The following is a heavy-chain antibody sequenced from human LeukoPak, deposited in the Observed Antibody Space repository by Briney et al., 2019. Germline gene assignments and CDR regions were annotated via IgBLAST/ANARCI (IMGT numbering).Heavy chain of an antibody. CDR1: GFTFSDYY. V-gene: IGHV3-11*01. Sequence: PGGSLRLSCAASGFTFSDYYMSWIRQAPGKGLEWVSYISSSGSTIYYADSVKGRFTISRDNAKSSLYLQMNSLRAEDTAVYYCARAGYYCSSTSCPDIVVVVAAPDYWGQGTLVTASS. D-gene: IGHD2-15*01. J-gene: IGHJ4*02. CDR2: ISSSGSTI. CDR3: ARAGYYCSSTSCPDIVVVVAAPDY.